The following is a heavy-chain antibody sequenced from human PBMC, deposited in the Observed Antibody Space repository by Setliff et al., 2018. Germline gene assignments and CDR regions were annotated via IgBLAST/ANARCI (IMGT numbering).Heavy chain of an antibody. CDR1: GYTFTSYG. V-gene: IGHV1-18*01. Sequence: ASVKVSCKASGYTFTSYGINWVRQAPGQGLEWMGWISAYARKFQGRVTMTTDTPTNTAYMELRSLSSDDTAIYYCAREGGDGDSSGYYPPLDYWGQGTLVNVSS. J-gene: IGHJ4*02. CDR2: ISA. D-gene: IGHD3-22*01. CDR3: AREGGDGDSSGYYPPLDY.